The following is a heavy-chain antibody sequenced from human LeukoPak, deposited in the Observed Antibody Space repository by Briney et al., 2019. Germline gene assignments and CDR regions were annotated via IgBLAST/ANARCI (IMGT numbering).Heavy chain of an antibody. V-gene: IGHV1-18*01. CDR2: ISAYNGNT. CDR1: GYTFTSYG. D-gene: IGHD2-2*01. CDR3: ARLRYCSSTSCYVIIDY. Sequence: ASVKVSCKASGYTFTSYGISWVRQAPGQGLEWMGWISAYNGNTNYAQKLQGRVTMTTDTSTSTAYMELRSLRSDDTAVYYCARLRYCSSTSCYVIIDYWGQGTLVTVSS. J-gene: IGHJ4*02.